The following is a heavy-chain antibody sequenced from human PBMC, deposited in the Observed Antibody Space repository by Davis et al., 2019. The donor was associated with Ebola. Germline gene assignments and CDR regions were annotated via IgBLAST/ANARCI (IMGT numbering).Heavy chain of an antibody. CDR1: GGTFSSYA. CDR3: ARVGYHSSGYFT. CDR2: IIPILGIA. D-gene: IGHD3-22*01. Sequence: SVKVSCKASGGTFSSYAINWVRQAPGQGLEWMGGIIPILGIANYAQKFQGRVTITADESTSTAYMELSSLRSEDTAVYYCARVGYHSSGYFTWGLGTLVTVSS. V-gene: IGHV1-69*10. J-gene: IGHJ5*02.